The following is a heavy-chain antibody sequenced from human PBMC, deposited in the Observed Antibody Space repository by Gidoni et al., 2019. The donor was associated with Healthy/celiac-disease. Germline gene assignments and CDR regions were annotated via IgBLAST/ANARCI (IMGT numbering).Heavy chain of an antibody. V-gene: IGHV3-23*01. D-gene: IGHD5-18*01. CDR1: GFTFSSYA. CDR2: ISGSGGST. CDR3: SRGYSYGYGVYYFDY. Sequence: EVQLLESGGGLVPPGGSLRLSCAASGFTFSSYAMSWVRQAPGKGLAGVSSISGSGGSTYYADSVKGRFNSSRDNSKNTLYLQRNSLRAEDTAVYYCSRGYSYGYGVYYFDYWGQGTLVTVSS. J-gene: IGHJ4*02.